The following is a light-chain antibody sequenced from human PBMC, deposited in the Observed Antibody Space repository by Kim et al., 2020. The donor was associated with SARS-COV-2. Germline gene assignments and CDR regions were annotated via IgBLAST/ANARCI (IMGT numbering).Light chain of an antibody. CDR2: EGN. Sequence: GQSITISCTGTSSDVGSYNLVSWYQLHPGKAPKLMIYEGNKRPSGVSNRFSGSKSGNTASLTISGLQAEDEAAYYCCSYAGSSTLVFGGGTQLTVL. CDR1: SSDVGSYNL. V-gene: IGLV2-23*01. J-gene: IGLJ3*02. CDR3: CSYAGSSTLV.